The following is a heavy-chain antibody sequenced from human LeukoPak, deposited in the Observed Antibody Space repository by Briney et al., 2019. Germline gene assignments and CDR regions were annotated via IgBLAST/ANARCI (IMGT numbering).Heavy chain of an antibody. D-gene: IGHD6-6*01. Sequence: ASVKVSCKASGYTFINYGISWVRQAPGQGLEWMGWISAYNGNTDYAQNLQGRVTMTTDTSTSTAYMELRSLRSDDTAVYYCARRGSSLRAGVYFDYWGQGTLVTVSS. CDR3: ARRGSSLRAGVYFDY. CDR2: ISAYNGNT. CDR1: GYTFINYG. J-gene: IGHJ4*02. V-gene: IGHV1-18*01.